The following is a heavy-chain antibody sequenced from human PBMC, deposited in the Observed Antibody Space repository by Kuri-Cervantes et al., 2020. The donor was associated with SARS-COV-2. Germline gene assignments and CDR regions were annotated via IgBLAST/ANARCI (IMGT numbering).Heavy chain of an antibody. V-gene: IGHV4-4*07. D-gene: IGHD3-10*01. CDR1: GGSISSYY. J-gene: IGHJ4*02. Sequence: ESLKISCTVSGGSISSYYWSWIRQPAGKGLEWIGRIYTCGSTNYNPSLKSRVTISVDTSKNQFSLKLSSVTAADTAVYYCARFSMVQGVIYDYWGQGTLVTVSS. CDR3: ARFSMVQGVIYDY. CDR2: IYTCGST.